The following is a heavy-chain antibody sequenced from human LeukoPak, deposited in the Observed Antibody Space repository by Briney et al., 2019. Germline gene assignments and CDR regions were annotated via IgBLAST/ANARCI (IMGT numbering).Heavy chain of an antibody. V-gene: IGHV3-30*18. CDR3: AKWEDYDVLTGYYVSDY. D-gene: IGHD3-9*01. J-gene: IGHJ4*02. CDR1: GFTFSSYG. CDR2: ISYDGSNK. Sequence: PGGSLRLSCAASGFTFSSYGMHWVRQAPGKGLEWVAVISYDGSNKYYADSVKGRFTISRDNSKNTLYLQMNSLRAEDTAVYYCAKWEDYDVLTGYYVSDYWGQGILVTVSS.